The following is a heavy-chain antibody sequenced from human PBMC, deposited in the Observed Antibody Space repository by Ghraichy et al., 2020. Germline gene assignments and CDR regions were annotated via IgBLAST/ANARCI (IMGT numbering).Heavy chain of an antibody. CDR3: ATLYCSSTSCPRYFDL. V-gene: IGHV4-59*01. J-gene: IGHJ2*01. CDR1: GGSISSYY. Sequence: SETLSLTCTVSGGSISSYYWSWIRQPPGKGLEWIGYIYYSGSTNYNPSLKSRVTISVDTSKNQFSLKLSSVTAADTAVYYCATLYCSSTSCPRYFDLWGRCTLVTVSS. CDR2: IYYSGST. D-gene: IGHD2-2*01.